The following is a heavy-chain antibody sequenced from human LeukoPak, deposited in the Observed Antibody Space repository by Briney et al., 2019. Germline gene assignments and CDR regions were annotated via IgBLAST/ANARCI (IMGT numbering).Heavy chain of an antibody. CDR1: GYWLSSGYY. D-gene: IGHD6-13*01. V-gene: IGHV4-38-2*02. CDR3: ARVAAGIGFFQH. CDR2: IHHSGST. Sequence: SFTLSLTCIVSGYWLSSGYYWRWIRQPPGKGLEWIGNIHHSGSTYYNPSLKSRATISVDTSKTQLSLKLSSVTAADTAVYYCARVAAGIGFFQHWGQGTLVTVSS. J-gene: IGHJ1*01.